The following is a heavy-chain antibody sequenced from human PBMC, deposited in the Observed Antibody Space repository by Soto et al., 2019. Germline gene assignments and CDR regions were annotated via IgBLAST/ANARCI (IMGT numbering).Heavy chain of an antibody. V-gene: IGHV3-53*01. Sequence: DVQLVESGGGLIQPGESLRLSCAAFGLTISGKTYVAWLRQAPGKGLEWVSALSDVDGSFYADSVKGRFTTSSDSSKTTVYLQMNDLRPDDTAVYYCATWHEREHAYDVWGQGTTVTVSS. CDR2: LSDVDGS. D-gene: IGHD1-1*01. J-gene: IGHJ3*01. CDR3: ATWHEREHAYDV. CDR1: GLTISGKTY.